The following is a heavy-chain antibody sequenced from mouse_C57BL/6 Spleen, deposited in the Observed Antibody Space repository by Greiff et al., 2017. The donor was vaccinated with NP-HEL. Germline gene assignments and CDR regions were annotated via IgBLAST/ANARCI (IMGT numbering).Heavy chain of an antibody. D-gene: IGHD4-1*01. V-gene: IGHV5-17*01. CDR1: GFTFSDYG. Sequence: DVMLVESGGGLVKPGGSLKLSCAASGFTFSDYGMHWVRQAPEKGLEWVAYISSGSSTIYYADTVKGRFTISRDNAKNTLFLQMTSLRSEDTAMYYCARPGFPGAMDYWGQGTSVTVSS. CDR2: ISSGSSTI. CDR3: ARPGFPGAMDY. J-gene: IGHJ4*01.